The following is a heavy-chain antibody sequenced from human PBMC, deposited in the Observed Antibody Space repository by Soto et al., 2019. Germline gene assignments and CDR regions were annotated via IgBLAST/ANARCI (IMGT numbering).Heavy chain of an antibody. D-gene: IGHD5-12*01. V-gene: IGHV1-18*01. Sequence: QVQLVQSGPEVKKPGASVKVSCKASGYTLAAYGISWVRQAPGQGLEWMGWISPYNGDTTYAQKFQGRVTLATDTSTSTAYMEVRSLRSDDSAVYYCARDVYSHSPAFDYWGQGTLITVSS. CDR3: ARDVYSHSPAFDY. J-gene: IGHJ4*02. CDR2: ISPYNGDT. CDR1: GYTLAAYG.